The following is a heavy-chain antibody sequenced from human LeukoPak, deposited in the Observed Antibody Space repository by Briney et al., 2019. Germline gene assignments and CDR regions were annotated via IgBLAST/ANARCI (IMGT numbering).Heavy chain of an antibody. Sequence: ASVKVSCKGSGYIFTAYGVSWVRQAPGQGLEWMGWISAYNGDTKYAQKFQGRVAMTTETSTSTAYMELRSLTSDDTAVYYCAREGYYDVLTGYPGDYWGQGTLVTVSS. CDR2: ISAYNGDT. V-gene: IGHV1-18*01. D-gene: IGHD3-9*01. J-gene: IGHJ4*02. CDR1: GYIFTAYG. CDR3: AREGYYDVLTGYPGDY.